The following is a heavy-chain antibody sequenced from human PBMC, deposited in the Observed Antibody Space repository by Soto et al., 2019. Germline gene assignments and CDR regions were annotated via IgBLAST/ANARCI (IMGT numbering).Heavy chain of an antibody. J-gene: IGHJ5*02. V-gene: IGHV3-11*06. Sequence: QVQLVESGGGLVKPGGSLRLSCAASGFTFSDYYMSWIRQAPGKGLEWVSYISSSGSYTNYADSVKGRFTISRDNAKNSLYLQMNSLRAEDTAVYYCARDKNTAYDSSGYYPAWGQGTLVTVSS. CDR2: ISSSGSYT. CDR1: GFTFSDYY. D-gene: IGHD3-22*01. CDR3: ARDKNTAYDSSGYYPA.